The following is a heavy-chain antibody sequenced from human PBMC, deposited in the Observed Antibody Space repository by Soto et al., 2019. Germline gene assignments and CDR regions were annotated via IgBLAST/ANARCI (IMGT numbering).Heavy chain of an antibody. D-gene: IGHD3-10*01. V-gene: IGHV4-4*02. CDR3: ARETMVRGVIITRYYYGMDV. CDR1: GGSISSSNW. CDR2: IYHSGST. J-gene: IGHJ6*02. Sequence: SETLSLTCAVSGGSISSSNWWSWVRQPPGKGLEWIGEIYHSGSTNYNPSLKSRVTISVDKSKNQFSLKLSSVTAADTAVYYCARETMVRGVIITRYYYGMDVWGQGTTVT.